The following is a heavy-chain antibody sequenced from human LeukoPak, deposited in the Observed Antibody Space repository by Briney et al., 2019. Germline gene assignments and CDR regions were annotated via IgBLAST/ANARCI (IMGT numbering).Heavy chain of an antibody. V-gene: IGHV4-39*01. J-gene: IGHJ5*01. CDR2: VYYPGSP. CDR1: GGSISAIPYY. Sequence: PSETLSLTCTISGGSISAIPYYWGWIRQPPGKGLEWIGSVYYPGSPYYSPSLKTRVTISVDTPKNQFSLKLSSVPAADTAVYFCARSHFYGSGVDSWGQGTLVTVSS. D-gene: IGHD3-10*01. CDR3: ARSHFYGSGVDS.